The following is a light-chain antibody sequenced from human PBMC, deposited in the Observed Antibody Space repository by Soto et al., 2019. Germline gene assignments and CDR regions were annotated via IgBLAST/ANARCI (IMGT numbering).Light chain of an antibody. Sequence: ETVLTQSPATLSLSPGQRATFSCRASQSVGSYLAWYQQKPGQAPRLLIYDASNRATGIPARFSGSGSGTDFTLTITSLEPEDFAVYFCQHYGTFGPGTKVDLK. V-gene: IGKV3-11*01. CDR1: QSVGSY. CDR2: DAS. J-gene: IGKJ3*01. CDR3: QHYGT.